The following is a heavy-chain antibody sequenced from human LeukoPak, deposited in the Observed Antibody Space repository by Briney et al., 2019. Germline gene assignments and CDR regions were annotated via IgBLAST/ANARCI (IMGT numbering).Heavy chain of an antibody. D-gene: IGHD2-2*01. V-gene: IGHV4-4*02. CDR3: TRTSGYCGSTSCSAAAYYYGMDV. J-gene: IGHJ6*02. CDR2: IHHSGRT. CDR1: GGSISSSHW. Sequence: SETLSLTCAVSGGSISSSHWWSWVRQPPGKGLEWIGEIHHSGRTSYNPSLKSRVTISVDKSKNQFSLKLSSVTAADTAVYYCTRTSGYCGSTSCSAAAYYYGMDVCGQGTTVTVSS.